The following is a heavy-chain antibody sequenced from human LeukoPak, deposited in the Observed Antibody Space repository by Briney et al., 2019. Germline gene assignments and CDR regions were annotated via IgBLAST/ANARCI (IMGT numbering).Heavy chain of an antibody. CDR1: GGSTSSYY. Sequence: SETLSLTCTVSGGSTSSYYWSWIRQPPGKGLEWIGYIYYSGSTNYNPSLKSRVTISVDTSKNQFSLKLSSVTAADTAVYYCARLPYINDFWSGYSPVYYFDYWGQGTLVTVSS. CDR2: IYYSGST. J-gene: IGHJ4*02. D-gene: IGHD3-3*01. CDR3: ARLPYINDFWSGYSPVYYFDY. V-gene: IGHV4-59*08.